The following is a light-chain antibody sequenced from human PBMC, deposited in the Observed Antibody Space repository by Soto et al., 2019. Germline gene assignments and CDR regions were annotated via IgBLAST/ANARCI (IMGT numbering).Light chain of an antibody. V-gene: IGLV2-14*02. CDR2: EGT. J-gene: IGLJ2*01. CDR1: TSHIGTKKF. Sequence: QSALTQPASTSGSPGQSVTISCIATTSHIGTKKFFSWYHQHPGTAPNLIVDEGTKRPSGVSNRFSGTTSDNTASLTVSGLDDEDEADYFGCSGKTTHSFFGGGTKVTVL. CDR3: CSGKTTHSF.